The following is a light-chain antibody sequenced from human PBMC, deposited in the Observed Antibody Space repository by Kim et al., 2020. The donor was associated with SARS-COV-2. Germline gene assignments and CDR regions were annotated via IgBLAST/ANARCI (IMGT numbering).Light chain of an antibody. Sequence: SPGERATLYCSASQTVSHDYLAWYQQKPGQAPRLLVYRASRRATGITDRFSGGGSGTDFTLTISRLEPEDSAVYYCQQYGGSPLYTFGQGTKLEI. CDR2: RAS. V-gene: IGKV3-20*01. J-gene: IGKJ2*01. CDR1: QTVSHDY. CDR3: QQYGGSPLYT.